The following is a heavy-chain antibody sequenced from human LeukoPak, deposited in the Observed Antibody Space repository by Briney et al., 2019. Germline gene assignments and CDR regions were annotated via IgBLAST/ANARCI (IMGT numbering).Heavy chain of an antibody. CDR3: ARTGTTGEGFDY. CDR1: GGSISSSSYY. J-gene: IGHJ4*02. D-gene: IGHD1-1*01. V-gene: IGHV4-39*07. CDR2: IYYSGST. Sequence: SETLSLTCTVSGGSISSSSYYWGWIRQPPGKGLEWIGSIYYSGSTYYNPSLKSRVTISVDTSKNQFSLKLLSVTAADTAVYYCARTGTTGEGFDYWGQGTLVTVSS.